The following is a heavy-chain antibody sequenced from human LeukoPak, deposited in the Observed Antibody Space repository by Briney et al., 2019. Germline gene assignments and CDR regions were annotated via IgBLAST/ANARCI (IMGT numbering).Heavy chain of an antibody. J-gene: IGHJ6*02. CDR3: ARDLGAGGESIYYYGMDV. Sequence: GGSLRLSCAASGFTFSSYGMHWVRQAPGKGLEWVAVIWYDGSNKYYADSVKGRFTISRDNSKNTLYLQMNSLRAEDTAVYYCARDLGAGGESIYYYGMDVWGQGTTVTVSS. CDR2: IWYDGSNK. D-gene: IGHD1-26*01. V-gene: IGHV3-33*01. CDR1: GFTFSSYG.